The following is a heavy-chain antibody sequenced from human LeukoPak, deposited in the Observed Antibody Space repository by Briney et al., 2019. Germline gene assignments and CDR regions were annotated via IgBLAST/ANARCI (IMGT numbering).Heavy chain of an antibody. J-gene: IGHJ4*02. CDR3: AILSSGWFSLDY. CDR2: INSDGSST. D-gene: IGHD6-13*01. V-gene: IGHV3-74*01. Sequence: PGGSLRLSCAASGFTFSSYWMHWVRQAPGKGLVWVSCINSDGSSTTYADSVKGRFTISRDNAKNTLYLQMNSLRAEDTAVYYCAILSSGWFSLDYWGQGTLVTVSS. CDR1: GFTFSSYW.